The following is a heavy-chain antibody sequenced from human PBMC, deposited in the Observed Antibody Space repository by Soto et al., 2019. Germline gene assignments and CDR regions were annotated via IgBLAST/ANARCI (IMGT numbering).Heavy chain of an antibody. CDR1: GGSISTYY. J-gene: IGHJ4*02. Sequence: QVQLQESGPGLVKPSETLSLTCTVSGGSISTYYRSWIRQPPGRGLEWIGYIYYSGSTNYNPSLKSRVTISVDTSKNQFSLRLSSVTAADTAVYYCARGASGSTGVGYWGQGTLVTVSS. V-gene: IGHV4-59*01. CDR2: IYYSGST. D-gene: IGHD5-12*01. CDR3: ARGASGSTGVGY.